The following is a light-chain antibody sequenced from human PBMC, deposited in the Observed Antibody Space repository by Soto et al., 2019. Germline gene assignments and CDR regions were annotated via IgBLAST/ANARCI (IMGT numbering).Light chain of an antibody. CDR3: QQSYSTPLT. CDR1: QSISSY. J-gene: IGKJ3*01. CDR2: AAS. V-gene: IGKV1-39*01. Sequence: DIQMTQSPSSLSASVGDRVTITCRASQSISSYLNWYQQKPGKAPKLLIYAASSLQSGVASRFSGSGSGTDFTLTISSLQPADFATYYCQQSYSTPLTFGPGTKVDIK.